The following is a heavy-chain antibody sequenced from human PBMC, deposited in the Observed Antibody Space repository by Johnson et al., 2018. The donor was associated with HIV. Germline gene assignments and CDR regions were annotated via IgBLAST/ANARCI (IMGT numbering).Heavy chain of an antibody. CDR2: INSDGSST. CDR1: GFTFSSYW. J-gene: IGHJ3*02. V-gene: IGHV3-74*02. CDR3: ARDAGQWLDDGFDI. Sequence: VQLVESGGGLVQPGGSLRLSCAASGFTFSSYWMHWVRQAPGKGLVWVSRINSDGSSTSYADSVKGRFTISRDNSKNTLYLQMNSLRAEDTAVYYCARDAGQWLDDGFDIWGQGTMVTVSS. D-gene: IGHD6-19*01.